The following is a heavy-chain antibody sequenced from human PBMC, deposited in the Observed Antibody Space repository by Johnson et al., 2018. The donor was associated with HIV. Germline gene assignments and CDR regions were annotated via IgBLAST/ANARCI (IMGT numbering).Heavy chain of an antibody. V-gene: IGHV3-20*04. CDR1: GFTFDDYG. J-gene: IGHJ3*01. D-gene: IGHD1-1*01. CDR3: PRGTNSARAGDAFDF. Sequence: VQLVESGGGVVRPGGSLRLSCAASGFTFDDYGMRWVRQAPGKGLEWVSGINWNGGSKGYADSVKGRFIISRDNAKNSLYLQMNSLRAEDTAVYYGPRGTNSARAGDAFDFWGQGTMVTVSS. CDR2: INWNGGSK.